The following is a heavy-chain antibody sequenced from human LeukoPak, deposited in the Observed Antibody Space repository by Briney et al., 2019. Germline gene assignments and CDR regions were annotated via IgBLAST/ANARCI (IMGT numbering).Heavy chain of an antibody. Sequence: GGSLRLSCAASGFTFSNFDMTWVRQAPGKGLEWLSYIDSSGTVRYYADSVSRRFTSSRDNAKNSLHLQMGSLRAEDTAVYYCARETRGGTYRYNFLDYWGLGTLVTVSS. CDR2: IDSSGTVR. V-gene: IGHV3-48*03. J-gene: IGHJ4*02. D-gene: IGHD3-16*02. CDR1: GFTFSNFD. CDR3: ARETRGGTYRYNFLDY.